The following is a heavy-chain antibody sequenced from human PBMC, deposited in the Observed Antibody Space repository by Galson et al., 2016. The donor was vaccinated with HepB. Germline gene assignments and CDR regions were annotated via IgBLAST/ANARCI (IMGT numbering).Heavy chain of an antibody. Sequence: SLRLSCAASGFTFSSRTMHWVRQAPGKGLEWVAMILYDGSKQFYAASVKGRFTISRDNSKKTLFLEMNSLTAADTAVYSCGRDPHSSGWSGVMGYIDYWGQGTLVTVSS. D-gene: IGHD6-19*01. CDR2: ILYDGSKQ. CDR3: GRDPHSSGWSGVMGYIDY. J-gene: IGHJ4*02. V-gene: IGHV3-30-3*01. CDR1: GFTFSSRT.